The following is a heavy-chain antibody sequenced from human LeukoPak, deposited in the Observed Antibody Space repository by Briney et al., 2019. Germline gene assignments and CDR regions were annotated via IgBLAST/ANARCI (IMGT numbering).Heavy chain of an antibody. V-gene: IGHV4-61*02. Sequence: SQTLSLTCTVSGGSISSGSYYWSWIRQPAGKGLEWIGRIYTSGSTNYNPSLKSRVTISVDTSKNQFSLNLNSVTAADTAVYYCARDYDSSGYYYDYWGQGTLVTVSS. D-gene: IGHD3-22*01. CDR3: ARDYDSSGYYYDY. CDR1: GGSISSGSYY. CDR2: IYTSGST. J-gene: IGHJ4*02.